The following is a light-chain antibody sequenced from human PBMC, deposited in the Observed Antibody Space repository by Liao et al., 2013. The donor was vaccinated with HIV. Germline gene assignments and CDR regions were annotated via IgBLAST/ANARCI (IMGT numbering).Light chain of an antibody. CDR3: QAWDSISYVV. CDR2: QNT. Sequence: SYEVTQPHAVSVSPGQTASITCSGDKLGNKYVCWYQQKPGQSPLPVIYQNTRRPSGISDRFSASKSGNTATLTISETQPLDEADYYCQAWDSISYVVFGGGTKLTVL. CDR1: KLGNKY. J-gene: IGLJ2*01. V-gene: IGLV3-1*01.